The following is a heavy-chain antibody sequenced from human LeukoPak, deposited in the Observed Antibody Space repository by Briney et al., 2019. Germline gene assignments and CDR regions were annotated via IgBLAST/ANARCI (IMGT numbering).Heavy chain of an antibody. CDR3: AREWYSNYGYYYYGMDV. CDR2: INTNTGNP. D-gene: IGHD4-11*01. J-gene: IGHJ6*02. Sequence: ASVKVSCKVSGYTLTELSMHWVRQAPGQGLEWMRWINTNTGNPTYAQGFTGRFVFSLDTSVSTAYLQISSLKAEDTAVYYCAREWYSNYGYYYYGMDVWGQGTTVTVSS. V-gene: IGHV7-4-1*02. CDR1: GYTLTELS.